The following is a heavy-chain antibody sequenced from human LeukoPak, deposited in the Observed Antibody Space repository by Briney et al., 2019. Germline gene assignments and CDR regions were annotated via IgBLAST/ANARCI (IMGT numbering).Heavy chain of an antibody. Sequence: GGSLRLSCAASGFTFSSYSMNWVRQAPGKGLEWVSSISSSSSYIYYADSVKGRFTISRDNAKNSLYLQMNSLRAEDTAVYYWARGAYYYDTSGHIWGQGTMVTVSS. V-gene: IGHV3-21*01. CDR1: GFTFSSYS. D-gene: IGHD3-22*01. J-gene: IGHJ3*02. CDR2: ISSSSSYI. CDR3: ARGAYYYDTSGHI.